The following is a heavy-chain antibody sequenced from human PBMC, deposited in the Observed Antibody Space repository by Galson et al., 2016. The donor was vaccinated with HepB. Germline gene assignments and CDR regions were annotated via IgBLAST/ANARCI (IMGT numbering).Heavy chain of an antibody. Sequence: ETLSLTCTVSGGSISSSSYYWGWIRQPPGKGLEWVANINEDEGGKYYVDSVKGRFTISRDNAKNSLYLQMKNLGAEDTAVYYCARPSTFQYGSRNYFWFNPWGQGTLVTVSS. D-gene: IGHD3-10*01. V-gene: IGHV3-7*01. CDR3: ARPSTFQYGSRNYFWFNP. J-gene: IGHJ5*02. CDR2: INEDEGGK. CDR1: GGSISSSSYY.